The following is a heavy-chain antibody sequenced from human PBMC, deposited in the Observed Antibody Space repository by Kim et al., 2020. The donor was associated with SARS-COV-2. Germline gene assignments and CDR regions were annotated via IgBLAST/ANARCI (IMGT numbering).Heavy chain of an antibody. J-gene: IGHJ6*02. Sequence: ASVKVSCKASGYTFTSYYIHWLRQAPGQGLEWMGIINPSGGSTSYAQKFQGRVTMTRDTSTSTVYMELSSLRSEDTAVYYCARGGGCSSTSFHGPYYYGMDVWGQGTTVTVSS. D-gene: IGHD2-2*01. CDR1: GYTFTSYY. CDR3: ARGGGCSSTSFHGPYYYGMDV. V-gene: IGHV1-46*01. CDR2: INPSGGST.